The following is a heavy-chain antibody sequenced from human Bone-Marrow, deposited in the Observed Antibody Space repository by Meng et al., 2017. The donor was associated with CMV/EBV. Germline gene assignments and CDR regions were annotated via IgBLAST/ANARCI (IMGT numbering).Heavy chain of an antibody. CDR1: GFTFSSYA. Sequence: GGSLRLSCAASGFTFSSYAMSWVRQAPGKGLEWVSAISGSGGSTYYADSVKGRFTISRDNAKNSLYLQMNSLRAEDTAVYYCARDGYSSSWYSFNWFDPWGQGTLVTVSS. CDR2: ISGSGGST. J-gene: IGHJ5*02. V-gene: IGHV3-23*01. CDR3: ARDGYSSSWYSFNWFDP. D-gene: IGHD6-13*01.